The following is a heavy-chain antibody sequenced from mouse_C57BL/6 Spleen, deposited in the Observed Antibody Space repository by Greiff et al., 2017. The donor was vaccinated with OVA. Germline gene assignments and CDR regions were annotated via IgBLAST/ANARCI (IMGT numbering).Heavy chain of an antibody. CDR3: ARDYGYYFDY. J-gene: IGHJ2*01. V-gene: IGHV1-54*01. D-gene: IGHD1-2*01. CDR1: GYAFTNYL. CDR2: INPGSGGT. Sequence: QVQLQQSGAELVRPGTSVKVSCKASGYAFTNYLIEWVKQRPGQGLEWIGVINPGSGGTNYNEKFKGKATLTADKSSSTAYMQLSSLTSEDSAVYFCARDYGYYFDYWGQGTTLTVSS.